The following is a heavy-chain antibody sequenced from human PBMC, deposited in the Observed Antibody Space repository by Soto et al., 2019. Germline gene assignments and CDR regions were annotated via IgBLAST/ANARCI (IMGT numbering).Heavy chain of an antibody. Sequence: SQTLSLTCAISGDSVSSNSAAWNWIRQSPSRGLEWLGRTYYRSKWYNDYAVSGKSRITTNPDTSKNQYPLQLNSVTPEETAVYYCARDCTNGVCYPSYHYGMDVWGQGTTVTVSS. D-gene: IGHD2-8*01. J-gene: IGHJ6*02. V-gene: IGHV6-1*01. CDR3: ARDCTNGVCYPSYHYGMDV. CDR1: GDSVSSNSAA. CDR2: TYYRSKWYN.